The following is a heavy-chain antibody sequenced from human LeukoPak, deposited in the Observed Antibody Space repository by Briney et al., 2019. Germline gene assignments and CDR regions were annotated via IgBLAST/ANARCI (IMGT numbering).Heavy chain of an antibody. CDR3: ARSFFQWNYGSCLDS. V-gene: IGHV3-30*03. CDR1: GFSFSNYV. CDR2: IAHDGSNK. J-gene: IGHJ4*02. Sequence: GGSLRLSCAASGFSFSNYVMQWVRQVPGKGLEWVALIAHDGSNKYYADSVKGRLTISRDNSRSILYLQMNSLRPEDTAVYSCARSFFQWNYGSCLDSWGQGTLVTVSS. D-gene: IGHD1-7*01.